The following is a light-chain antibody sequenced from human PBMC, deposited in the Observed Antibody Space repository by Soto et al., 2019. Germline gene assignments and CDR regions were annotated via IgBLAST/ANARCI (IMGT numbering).Light chain of an antibody. CDR2: GAS. CDR3: QQYNNWPPWT. J-gene: IGKJ1*01. V-gene: IGKV3-15*01. CDR1: QSVSSN. Sequence: EIVMTQSPATLSVSPGERATLSCRASQSVSSNLVWYQQKPGQAPRLLIYGASTRATGIPARFSGSGSGTEFTLTISSLQSEDFAVYYCQQYNNWPPWTFGQATKVEIK.